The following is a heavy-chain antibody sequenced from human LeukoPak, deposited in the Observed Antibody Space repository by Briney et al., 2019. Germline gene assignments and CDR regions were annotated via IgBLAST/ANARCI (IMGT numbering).Heavy chain of an antibody. CDR1: GYSFTNYW. CDR3: ASTPRYSGSYGSSFDY. Sequence: GESLKISCKGSGYSFTNYWIGWVRQMPGKGLEWMGIIYPGDSDTRYSPSFQGQVTISADKSIRTAYLQWSSLKPSDTAMYYCASTPRYSGSYGSSFDYWGQGTLVTVSS. J-gene: IGHJ4*02. D-gene: IGHD1-26*01. V-gene: IGHV5-51*01. CDR2: IYPGDSDT.